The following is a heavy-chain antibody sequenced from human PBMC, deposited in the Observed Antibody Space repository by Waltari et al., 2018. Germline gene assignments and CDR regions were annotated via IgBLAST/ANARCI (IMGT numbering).Heavy chain of an antibody. Sequence: QVQLHQWGAGLLKPSETLSLTCAVSGGSFTYFYLSWILQTPGKGLGWIGEVSPTGNTNYNPSLKSRVSMSLDTSRDQFSLKVSSATAADTAVYYCARGSHRSAGYSDYWGQGSLVTVSS. CDR3: ARGSHRSAGYSDY. V-gene: IGHV4-34*01. CDR2: VSPTGNT. CDR1: GGSFTYFY. D-gene: IGHD2-21*01. J-gene: IGHJ4*02.